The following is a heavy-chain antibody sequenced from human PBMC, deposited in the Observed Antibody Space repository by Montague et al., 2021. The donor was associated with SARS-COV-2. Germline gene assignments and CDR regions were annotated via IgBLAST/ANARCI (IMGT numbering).Heavy chain of an antibody. CDR3: AKTGGIIAADT. CDR1: EFTFSNYV. D-gene: IGHD6-13*01. Sequence: SLRLSCAASEFTFSNYVMNWVRQAPGKGLAWVSAITDSGGSTFYADSVKGRFTISRDNSKNTVYLQMNTLRAEDTAIYYCAKTGGIIAADTWGQGTLVTVSS. V-gene: IGHV3-23*01. CDR2: ITDSGGST. J-gene: IGHJ4*02.